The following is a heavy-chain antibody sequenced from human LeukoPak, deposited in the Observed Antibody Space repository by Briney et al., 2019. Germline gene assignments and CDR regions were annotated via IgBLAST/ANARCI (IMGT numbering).Heavy chain of an antibody. Sequence: SETLSLTCTVSGGSISSSSYYWGWIRQPPGKGLEWIGSIYYSGSTYYNPSLKSRVTISIDKSKKQLSLKLSSVTAADTAVYYCASPAGAVSGNFDYWGQGTLVTVSS. CDR1: GGSISSSSYY. J-gene: IGHJ4*02. D-gene: IGHD6-19*01. CDR2: IYYSGST. CDR3: ASPAGAVSGNFDY. V-gene: IGHV4-39*07.